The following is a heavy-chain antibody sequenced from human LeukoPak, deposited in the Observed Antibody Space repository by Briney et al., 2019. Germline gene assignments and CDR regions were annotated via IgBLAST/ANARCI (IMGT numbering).Heavy chain of an antibody. CDR2: IHYSGLT. Sequence: SETLSLTCTVSGGSVNGYYWNWIRQAPRKGLKWIGFIHYSGLTVYSPSLQSRVSMSVDTSRNQFSLDLSSVTAADTPLYYCARDPPEDEWNSLDSWGQGILVTVSS. D-gene: IGHD1-7*01. V-gene: IGHV4-59*02. CDR3: ARDPPEDEWNSLDS. J-gene: IGHJ4*02. CDR1: GGSVNGYY.